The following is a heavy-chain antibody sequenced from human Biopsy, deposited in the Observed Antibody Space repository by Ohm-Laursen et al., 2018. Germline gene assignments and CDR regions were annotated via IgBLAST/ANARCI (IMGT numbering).Heavy chain of an antibody. Sequence: SETLSLTCPVSDDSIRNFYWTWIRQPPGQGLEWIGHASYSGYTNYNPSLKSRVTISVDTSKNHFSLNLRSVTAADTAVYSCARLGNFWNAEDGLDLWGLGTMVVVSS. J-gene: IGHJ3*01. V-gene: IGHV4-59*08. CDR2: ASYSGYT. D-gene: IGHD3-3*01. CDR3: ARLGNFWNAEDGLDL. CDR1: DDSIRNFY.